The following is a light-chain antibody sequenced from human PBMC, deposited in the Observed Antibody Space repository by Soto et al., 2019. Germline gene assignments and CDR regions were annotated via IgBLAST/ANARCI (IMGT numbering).Light chain of an antibody. V-gene: IGKV3-20*01. J-gene: IGKJ4*01. CDR1: QSVSSL. Sequence: VLTQSPVTLSLSPGDRATLSCRASQSVSSLLAWYQQKPGQAPRLLVYGASNRATGIPARFSGSGSGTDFTLTISSLEPEDFAVYYCQQYGSSPLTFGGGTKVEIK. CDR2: GAS. CDR3: QQYGSSPLT.